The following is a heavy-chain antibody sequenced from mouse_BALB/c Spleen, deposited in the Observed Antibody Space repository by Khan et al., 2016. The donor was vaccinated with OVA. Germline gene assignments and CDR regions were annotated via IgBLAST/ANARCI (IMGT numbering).Heavy chain of an antibody. V-gene: IGHV14-1*02. D-gene: IGHD2-3*01. CDR3: ARDGYSPWCAY. CDR2: IDPENGNT. Sequence: VQLKQSGAELVRPGALVNLSCKASGFNIKDYYMHWVKQSPEQGLEWIGWIDPENGNTIYDPKFQGKASITSDTSSNTAYLQLRSLTSEDTAVDYCARDGYSPWCAYWGQRTLVTVSA. J-gene: IGHJ3*01. CDR1: GFNIKDYY.